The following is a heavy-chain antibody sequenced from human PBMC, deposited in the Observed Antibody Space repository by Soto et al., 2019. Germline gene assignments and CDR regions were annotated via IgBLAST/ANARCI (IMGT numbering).Heavy chain of an antibody. D-gene: IGHD3-3*01. CDR3: ATQSSGVVT. CDR1: GFTFSSHW. J-gene: IGHJ4*02. CDR2: INSDGSTR. V-gene: IGHV3-74*01. Sequence: EVQLVESGGGLVQPGGSLRLSCAASGFTFSSHWMHWVRQAPGKGLVWVSSINSDGSTRTYADSVKGRFTISRDNAKNTLCLQVNSLRADDTALYYCATQSSGVVTWGQGTLVTVSS.